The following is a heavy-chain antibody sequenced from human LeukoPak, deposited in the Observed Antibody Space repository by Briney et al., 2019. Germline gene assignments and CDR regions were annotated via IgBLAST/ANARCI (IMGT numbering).Heavy chain of an antibody. CDR1: GITFTGNW. V-gene: IGHV3-74*01. Sequence: PGGFLRLSCVASGITFTGNWHWVRQAPGKGLVCVSLIRSDGSSTSYADSVKGRFTISRDSAKNTLYLQMNSLRVEDTAVYYCSPIGAGYWGQGTLVTVSS. CDR2: IRSDGSST. J-gene: IGHJ4*02. CDR3: SPIGAGY. D-gene: IGHD4/OR15-4a*01.